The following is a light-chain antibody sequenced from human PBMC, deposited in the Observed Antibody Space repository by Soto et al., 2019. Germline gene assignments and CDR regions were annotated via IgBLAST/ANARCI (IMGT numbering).Light chain of an antibody. Sequence: QSVLTQPASVSGSPGQSITISCTGTSSDVGSYDYVSWYQQHPGKAPKVMIYDVTNRPSGVSNRFSGSKSGNTASLTISGLQAEDEADYYCISYTSSSTWVFGGGTKLTVL. CDR1: SSDVGSYDY. CDR2: DVT. CDR3: ISYTSSSTWV. V-gene: IGLV2-14*01. J-gene: IGLJ3*02.